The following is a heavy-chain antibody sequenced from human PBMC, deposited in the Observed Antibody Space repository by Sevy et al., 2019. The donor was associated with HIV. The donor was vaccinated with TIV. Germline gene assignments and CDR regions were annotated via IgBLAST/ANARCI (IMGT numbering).Heavy chain of an antibody. CDR1: GFTFSTFS. V-gene: IGHV3-21*04. CDR3: AKEQLGGFY. D-gene: IGHD3-16*01. CDR2: ISFSSNYI. Sequence: GGSLRLSCAASGFTFSTFSMNWVRQAPGKGLEWVSFISFSSNYIYYADSVKGRFTISRDNSKNTLDLQMNRLRAEDTAVYYCAKEQLGGFYWGQGTLVTVSS. J-gene: IGHJ4*02.